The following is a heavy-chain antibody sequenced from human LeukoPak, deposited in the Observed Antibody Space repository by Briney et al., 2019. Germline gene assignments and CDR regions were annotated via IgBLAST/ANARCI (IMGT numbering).Heavy chain of an antibody. CDR1: GFTFSSYA. D-gene: IGHD3-10*01. V-gene: IGHV3-23*01. J-gene: IGHJ4*02. Sequence: GGSLRLSCAASGFTFSSYAMSWVRQAPGKALEWVSAISATAGGTYYADSVKGRFTISRDNSKNTLSLQMNSLRAEDTAVYYCARGRDGSASFYNGIGYWGQGTLVTVSS. CDR2: ISATAGGT. CDR3: ARGRDGSASFYNGIGY.